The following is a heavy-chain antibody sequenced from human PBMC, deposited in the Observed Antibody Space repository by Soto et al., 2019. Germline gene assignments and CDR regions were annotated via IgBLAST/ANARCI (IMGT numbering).Heavy chain of an antibody. J-gene: IGHJ6*02. D-gene: IGHD3-22*01. CDR3: ASRRGHYYDSSGYRYYYYYGMDV. Sequence: SETLSLTCTVSGGSISSGGYYWSWIRQHPGKGLEWIGYIYYSGSTYYNPSLKSRVTISVDTSKNQFSLKLSSVTAADTAVYYCASRRGHYYDSSGYRYYYYYGMDVWGQGTTVTVSS. V-gene: IGHV4-31*03. CDR2: IYYSGST. CDR1: GGSISSGGYY.